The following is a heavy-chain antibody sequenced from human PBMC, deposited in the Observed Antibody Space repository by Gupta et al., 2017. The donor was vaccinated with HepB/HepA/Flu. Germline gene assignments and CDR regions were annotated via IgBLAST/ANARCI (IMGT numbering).Heavy chain of an antibody. J-gene: IGHJ5*02. CDR2: IIPLFGTS. D-gene: IGHD1-26*01. CDR3: TRGVAGGRWFDP. CDR1: GGTLSSFA. Sequence: QLVPSGAAVTTPGSAVRVSCTTSGGTLSSFAFNWVRQAPGQGLEWMGGIIPLFGTSKHAQGFQDRLTITADKSTNTVYMELTSLRPEDTAVYYCTRGVAGGRWFDPWGQGTLVTVSS. V-gene: IGHV1-69*06.